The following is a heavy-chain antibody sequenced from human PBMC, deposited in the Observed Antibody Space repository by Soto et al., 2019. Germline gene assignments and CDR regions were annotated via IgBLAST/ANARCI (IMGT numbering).Heavy chain of an antibody. D-gene: IGHD3-10*01. CDR2: LYSGGAT. Sequence: EVRLMESGGGLVQPGGSLRLSCVASGFIVSSNYMTWVRQAPGKGLEWVSLLYSGGATHYAASVKGRFTISSHSSQNTLFLQMNSLRTEDTATYYCVRGRYGSEIHWGQGTKVTVSS. CDR1: GFIVSSNY. V-gene: IGHV3-53*04. CDR3: VRGRYGSEIH. J-gene: IGHJ4*02.